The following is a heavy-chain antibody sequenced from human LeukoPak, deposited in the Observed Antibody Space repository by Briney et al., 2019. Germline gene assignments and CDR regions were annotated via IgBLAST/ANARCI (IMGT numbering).Heavy chain of an antibody. J-gene: IGHJ4*02. V-gene: IGHV3-23*01. CDR3: AKSSPIAAAGEVSDF. D-gene: IGHD6-13*01. Sequence: GGSLRLSCAASGFTFSSYAMSWVRQAPGKGLEWLSAISGSGGSRYYSGSLKGRFTISRDDSKSTLYLQMTSLRAEDTAVYYCAKSSPIAAAGEVSDFWGQGTLVTVSS. CDR2: ISGSGGSR. CDR1: GFTFSSYA.